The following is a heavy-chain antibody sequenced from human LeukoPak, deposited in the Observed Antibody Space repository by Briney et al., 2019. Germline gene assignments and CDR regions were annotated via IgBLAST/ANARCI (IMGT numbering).Heavy chain of an antibody. CDR3: ARQIVTCSGGSCYSGEDY. V-gene: IGHV5-51*01. Sequence: GESLKISCKGSGYSFTSYWIGWVRQMPGEGLEWVGINYPGDSDTRYSPSFQGQVTISADKSISTAYLQWSSLKASDTAMYYCARQIVTCSGGSCYSGEDYWGQGTLVTVSS. CDR2: NYPGDSDT. D-gene: IGHD2-15*01. CDR1: GYSFTSYW. J-gene: IGHJ4*02.